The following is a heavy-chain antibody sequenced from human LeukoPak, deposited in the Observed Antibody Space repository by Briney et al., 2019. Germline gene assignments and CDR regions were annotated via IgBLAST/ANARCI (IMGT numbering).Heavy chain of an antibody. J-gene: IGHJ6*02. Sequence: PSETLSLTCGVYGGSFSGYYWSWIRQPPGKGLEWIGEIHHSGSTDYNPSLKSRVSISVDTSKNQFSLRLSSVTAADTAVYYCARETYYYGMDVWGQGTTVAVSS. CDR1: GGSFSGYY. V-gene: IGHV4-34*01. CDR2: IHHSGST. CDR3: ARETYYYGMDV.